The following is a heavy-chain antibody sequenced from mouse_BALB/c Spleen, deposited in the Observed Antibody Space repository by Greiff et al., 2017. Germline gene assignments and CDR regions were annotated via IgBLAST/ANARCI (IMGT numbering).Heavy chain of an antibody. CDR3: ARYTGRYFDV. V-gene: IGHV5-17*02. J-gene: IGHJ1*01. Sequence: EVQLVESGGGLVQPGGSRKLSCAASGFTFSSFGMHWVRQAPEKGLEWVAYISSGSSTIYYADTVKGRFTISRDNPKNTLFLQMTSLRSEDTAMYYCARYTGRYFDVWGAGTTVTVSS. CDR2: ISSGSSTI. D-gene: IGHD4-1*01. CDR1: GFTFSSFG.